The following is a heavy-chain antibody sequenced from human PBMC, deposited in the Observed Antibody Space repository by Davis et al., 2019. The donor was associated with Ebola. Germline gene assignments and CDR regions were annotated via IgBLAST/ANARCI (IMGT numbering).Heavy chain of an antibody. Sequence: GGSLRLSCAASGFTFSGSAMHWVRQASGKGLEWVGRIRSKANSYATAYAASVKGRFTISRDDSKNTAYLQMNSLKTEDTAVYYCTSAKIVGATQMNDYWGQGTLVTVSS. D-gene: IGHD1-26*01. CDR3: TSAKIVGATQMNDY. J-gene: IGHJ4*02. CDR1: GFTFSGSA. V-gene: IGHV3-73*01. CDR2: IRSKANSYAT.